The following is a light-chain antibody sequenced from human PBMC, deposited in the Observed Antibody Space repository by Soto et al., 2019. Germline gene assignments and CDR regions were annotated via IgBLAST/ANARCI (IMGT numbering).Light chain of an antibody. V-gene: IGLV6-57*04. CDR2: DDN. CDR1: SGSIASNY. J-gene: IGLJ3*02. Sequence: NFMLTQPHSVSESPGKTVTISCTRSSGSIASNYVQWYRQRPGSAPTTVIYDDNRRPSGVPNRFSGSIDSSSNSASLTVSGLKTEDEADYACQSYDTTNHWVFGGVTKLTVL. CDR3: QSYDTTNHWV.